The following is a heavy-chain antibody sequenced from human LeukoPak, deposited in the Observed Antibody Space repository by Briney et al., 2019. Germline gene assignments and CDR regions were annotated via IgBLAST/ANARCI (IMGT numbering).Heavy chain of an antibody. CDR1: GFTFSGYG. J-gene: IGHJ6*04. CDR3: ARDGWCDGITCLEGNWCYGMDV. D-gene: IGHD2-8*02. Sequence: GGSLRLSCAASGFTFSGYGIHWVRQAPGKGLEWVSAITYSTSNKYYADSAKGRFTISRDSAENTLYLQMNSLRAEDTAVYYCARDGWCDGITCLEGNWCYGMDVWGKGTTVTASS. CDR2: ITYSTSNK. V-gene: IGHV3-21*01.